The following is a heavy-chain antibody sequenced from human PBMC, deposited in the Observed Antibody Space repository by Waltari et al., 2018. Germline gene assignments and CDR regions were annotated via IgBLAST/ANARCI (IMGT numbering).Heavy chain of an antibody. Sequence: EVQLVESGGGLVQPGGSLRLSCEATEFTFDGRGVHWVRQAPGQGLEWVSGISWNGYFGAYADSVKGRFTISRDDAQKSLYLQMNNLRTEDTALYYCPRDALRQATRINYFDRWGQGTLVTVSS. D-gene: IGHD6-6*01. V-gene: IGHV3-9*01. CDR1: EFTFDGRG. CDR3: PRDALRQATRINYFDR. CDR2: ISWNGYFG. J-gene: IGHJ4*02.